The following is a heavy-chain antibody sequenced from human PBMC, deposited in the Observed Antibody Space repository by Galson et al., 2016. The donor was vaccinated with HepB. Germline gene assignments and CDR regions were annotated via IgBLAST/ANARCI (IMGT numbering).Heavy chain of an antibody. Sequence: SLRLSCAASGFTFSKYALHWVRQAPGKGLEWVAVISTNGISQNYEDSVKGRFTVYRDNSKNTVDLQMNSLRPVDTAVYYCAKDQGILRHFDWLTYDAFDMWGQGTMVTVSS. D-gene: IGHD3-9*01. CDR1: GFTFSKYA. CDR2: ISTNGISQ. J-gene: IGHJ3*02. V-gene: IGHV3-30*18. CDR3: AKDQGILRHFDWLTYDAFDM.